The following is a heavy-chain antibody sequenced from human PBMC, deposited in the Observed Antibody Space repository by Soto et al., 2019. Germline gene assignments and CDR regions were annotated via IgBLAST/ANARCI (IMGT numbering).Heavy chain of an antibody. CDR3: ARHEATYYNFYGMDV. V-gene: IGHV5-51*01. J-gene: IGHJ6*02. CDR1: GYSFTTYW. CDR2: IHPGESDT. Sequence: PGESLKISCKSYGYSFTTYWIAWVRQVPGKGLEWMGSIHPGESDTRYSPAFQGQVAISADRSITTAYLQWSSLTASDTVMYYCARHEATYYNFYGMDVWGQGTTVTVSS.